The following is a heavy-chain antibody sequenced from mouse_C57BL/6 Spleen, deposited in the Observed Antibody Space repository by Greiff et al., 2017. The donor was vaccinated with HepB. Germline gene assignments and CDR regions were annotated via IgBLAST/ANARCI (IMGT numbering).Heavy chain of an antibody. Sequence: EVTLMESGGDLVKPGGSLKLSCAASGFTFSSYGMSWVRQTPDKRLEWVATISSGGSYTYYPDSVKGRFTISRDNAKNTLYLQMSSLKSEDTAMYYCARLSNPYYYAMDYWGQGTSVTVSS. CDR3: ARLSNPYYYAMDY. CDR1: GFTFSSYG. V-gene: IGHV5-6*01. J-gene: IGHJ4*01. CDR2: ISSGGSYT. D-gene: IGHD2-5*01.